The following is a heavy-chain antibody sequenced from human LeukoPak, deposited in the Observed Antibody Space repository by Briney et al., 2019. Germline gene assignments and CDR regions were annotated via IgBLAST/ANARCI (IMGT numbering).Heavy chain of an antibody. CDR2: ISSSGSTI. J-gene: IGHJ6*02. D-gene: IGHD2-2*01. CDR1: GFTFSDYY. Sequence: GGSLRLSCAASGFTFSDYYMSWIPQAPGKGLEWVSYISSSGSTIYYADSVKGRFTISRDNAKNSLYLQMNSLRAEDTAVYYCAREGTNVPCTSCYWSYYYYGMDVWGQGTTVTVSS. V-gene: IGHV3-11*01. CDR3: AREGTNVPCTSCYWSYYYYGMDV.